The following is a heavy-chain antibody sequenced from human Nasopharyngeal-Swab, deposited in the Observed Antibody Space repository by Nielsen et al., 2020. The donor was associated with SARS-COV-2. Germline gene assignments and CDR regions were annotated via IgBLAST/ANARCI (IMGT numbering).Heavy chain of an antibody. D-gene: IGHD2-21*02. Sequence: GGSLRLSCAASGFTFSSYDMHWVRQAPGKGLEWVAVISYDGSNKYYADSVKGRFTISRDNSKNTLYLQMNSLRAEDTAVYYCALAQGAYCGGDCYPGDYWGQGTLVTVSS. CDR3: ALAQGAYCGGDCYPGDY. CDR2: ISYDGSNK. CDR1: GFTFSSYD. V-gene: IGHV3-30-3*01. J-gene: IGHJ4*02.